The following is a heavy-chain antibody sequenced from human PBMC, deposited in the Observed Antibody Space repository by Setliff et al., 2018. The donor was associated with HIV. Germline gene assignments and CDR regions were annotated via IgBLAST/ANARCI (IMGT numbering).Heavy chain of an antibody. D-gene: IGHD3-16*01. CDR2: IYFSGNT. V-gene: IGHV4-39*07. Sequence: SETLSLTCSVSGGSISSYSYYWGWIRQAPGKGLEWIGNIYFSGNTYYSPSLKSRVTISVDTSKNQFSLKLSSVTAADTAVYYCARSGGPTFDPWGQGTLVTVSS. J-gene: IGHJ5*02. CDR1: GGSISSYSYY. CDR3: ARSGGPTFDP.